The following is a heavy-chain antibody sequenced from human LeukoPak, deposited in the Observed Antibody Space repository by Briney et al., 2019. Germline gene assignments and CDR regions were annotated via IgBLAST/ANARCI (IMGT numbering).Heavy chain of an antibody. CDR2: IYYSGSN. J-gene: IGHJ4*02. CDR3: ARGELRYSINY. D-gene: IGHD3-9*01. CDR1: GGSISSYY. Sequence: SETLSLTCTVSGGSISSYYWSWVRQPPGKGMEWIGYIYYSGSNNYNPSLKSRVNITVDTSKTQFSLKLSSVTAADTAVYYCARGELRYSINYWGQGTLVTVSS. V-gene: IGHV4-59*01.